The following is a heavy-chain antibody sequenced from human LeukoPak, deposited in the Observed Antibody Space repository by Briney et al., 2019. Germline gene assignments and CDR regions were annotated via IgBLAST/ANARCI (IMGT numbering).Heavy chain of an antibody. J-gene: IGHJ1*01. CDR2: INHSGST. Sequence: SETLSLTCTVSGGSISSGSYYWSWIRQPPGKGLEWIGEINHSGSTNYNPSLKSRVTISVDTSKNQFSLKLSSVTAADTAVYYCARNGIAARFIRDRYLQHWGQGTLVTVSS. D-gene: IGHD6-6*01. CDR1: GGSISSGSYY. V-gene: IGHV4-39*07. CDR3: ARNGIAARFIRDRYLQH.